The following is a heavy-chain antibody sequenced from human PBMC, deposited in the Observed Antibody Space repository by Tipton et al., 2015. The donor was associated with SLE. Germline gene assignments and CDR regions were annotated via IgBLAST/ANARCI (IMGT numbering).Heavy chain of an antibody. D-gene: IGHD3-3*01. V-gene: IGHV3-30*02. CDR2: IRYDGSNK. CDR3: AGVTARKGSWFDP. Sequence: SLRLSCAASGFTFSSYGMHWVRQAPGKGLEWVAFIRYDGSNKYYADSVKGRFTISRDNSKNTLYLQMNSLRAEDTAVYYCAGVTARKGSWFDPWGQGTLVTVSS. J-gene: IGHJ5*02. CDR1: GFTFSSYG.